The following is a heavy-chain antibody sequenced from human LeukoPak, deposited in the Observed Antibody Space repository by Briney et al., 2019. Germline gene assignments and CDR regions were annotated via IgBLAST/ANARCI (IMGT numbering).Heavy chain of an antibody. CDR3: ARDCSSSRSPYYGMDV. J-gene: IGHJ6*02. CDR2: IHSGGTT. CDR1: GFTVSSNY. V-gene: IGHV3-53*01. D-gene: IGHD2-2*01. Sequence: GSLRLSCAASGFTVSSNYMSWVRQAPGKGLEWVSIIHSGGTTNYVDSVKGRFTISRDNSRNTLYLQMNSLRAEDTAVYYCARDCSSSRSPYYGMDVWGQGTTVTVSS.